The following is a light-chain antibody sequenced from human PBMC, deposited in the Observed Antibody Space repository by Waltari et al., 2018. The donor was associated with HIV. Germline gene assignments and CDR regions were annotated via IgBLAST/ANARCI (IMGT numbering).Light chain of an antibody. V-gene: IGLV1-47*01. Sequence: QSVLTQPPSASGTPAQRVTLSCSGSSSNIGSNSVYWYQQLPGTAPKLLIYRSNQRPSGVPDRFSGSKSGTSASLAISGLRSEDEADYYCAAWDDSLSGPVFGGGTKLTVL. CDR2: RSN. CDR3: AAWDDSLSGPV. J-gene: IGLJ3*02. CDR1: SSNIGSNS.